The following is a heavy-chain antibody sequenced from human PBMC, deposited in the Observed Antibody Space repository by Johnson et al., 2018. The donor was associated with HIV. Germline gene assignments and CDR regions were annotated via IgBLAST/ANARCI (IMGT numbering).Heavy chain of an antibody. D-gene: IGHD3-3*01. CDR2: IYSGGST. Sequence: VQLVESGGGLVQPGGSLRLSCAASGFTVSSNYMSWVRQAPGKGLEWVSVIYSGGSTYYADSVKGRFTISRDNSKNTLYLQMNSLRAEDTAVYYCARGGYNFWSGYLGAFDIWGQGTKVTVSS. V-gene: IGHV3-66*02. CDR1: GFTVSSNY. CDR3: ARGGYNFWSGYLGAFDI. J-gene: IGHJ3*02.